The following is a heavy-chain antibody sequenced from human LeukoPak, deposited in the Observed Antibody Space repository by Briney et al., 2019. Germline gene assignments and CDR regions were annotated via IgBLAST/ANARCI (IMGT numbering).Heavy chain of an antibody. J-gene: IGHJ3*02. CDR2: IYYSGST. CDR1: GGSISSYY. V-gene: IGHV4-59*01. D-gene: IGHD6-13*01. CDR3: VRVSSNLRDAFDI. Sequence: SETLSLTCTVSGGSISSYYWSWIRQPPGKGLEWIGYIYYSGSTNYNPSLKSRVTISVDTSKNQFSLKLSSVTAADTTVYYCVRVSSNLRDAFDIWGQGTMVTVSS.